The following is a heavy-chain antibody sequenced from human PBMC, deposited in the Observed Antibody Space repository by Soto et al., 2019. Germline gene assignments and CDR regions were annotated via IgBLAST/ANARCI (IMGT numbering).Heavy chain of an antibody. J-gene: IGHJ6*02. Sequence: GLEWIGGIIPIFGTANYAQKFQGRVTITADESTSTAYMELSSLRSEDTAVYYCAIDTAMHSYYYYGMDVWGQGTTVTVSS. V-gene: IGHV1-69*01. CDR2: IIPIFGTA. CDR3: AIDTAMHSYYYYGMDV. D-gene: IGHD5-18*01.